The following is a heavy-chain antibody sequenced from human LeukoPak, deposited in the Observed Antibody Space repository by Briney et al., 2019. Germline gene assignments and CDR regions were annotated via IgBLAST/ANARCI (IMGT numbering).Heavy chain of an antibody. CDR3: AKDQAGG. D-gene: IGHD4-23*01. CDR2: IRSDGGEE. J-gene: IGHJ4*02. V-gene: IGHV3-30*02. CDR1: GFTFSSYG. Sequence: GGSLRLSCAASGFTFSSYGMHWVRQAPGKGLGWVSFIRSDGGEEYYADSVKGRFTISRDNSKNTLYLQMNSLRPEDTAIYYCAKDQAGGWGQGTLVTVSS.